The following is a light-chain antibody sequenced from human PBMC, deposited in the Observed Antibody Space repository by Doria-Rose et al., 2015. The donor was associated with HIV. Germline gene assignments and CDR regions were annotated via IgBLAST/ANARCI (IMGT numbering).Light chain of an antibody. V-gene: IGKV2-28*01. Sequence: EIVVTQSPLSLPVTPGQPASISCRSSQSLLHTIGYNYLDWYLQKPGQSPQLLIYLGSNRASGVPDRFSGSGSGTDFTLKISRVEAGDVGVYYCMQALQTPYTFGQGTKLEIK. CDR1: QSLLHTIGYNY. CDR3: MQALQTPYT. CDR2: LGS. J-gene: IGKJ2*01.